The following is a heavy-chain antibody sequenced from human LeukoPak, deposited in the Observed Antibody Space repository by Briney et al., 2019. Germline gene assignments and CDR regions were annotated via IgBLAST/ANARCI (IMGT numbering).Heavy chain of an antibody. D-gene: IGHD5-12*01. Sequence: QPGGSLRLSCAASGFTVSINYMSWVRQAPGKGLVWVSLIKSDGRSTSYADSVKGRFTISRDNAKNTLYLQMNSLGDEDTAVYYCARDRGYSPDYWGQGTLVTVSS. CDR2: IKSDGRST. CDR1: GFTVSINY. CDR3: ARDRGYSPDY. V-gene: IGHV3-74*01. J-gene: IGHJ4*02.